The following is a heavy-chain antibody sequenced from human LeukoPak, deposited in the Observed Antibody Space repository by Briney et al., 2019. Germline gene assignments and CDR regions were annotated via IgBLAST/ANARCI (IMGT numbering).Heavy chain of an antibody. Sequence: PGGSLRLSCAASGFMFSSYWMSWVRQAPGKGLEWVAFIRYDGSNKYYADSVRGRFTISRDNSKNTLYLQMNSLRAEDTAVYYCAKSKSRGDAFDIWGQGTMVTVSS. CDR1: GFMFSSYW. V-gene: IGHV3-30*02. CDR2: IRYDGSNK. J-gene: IGHJ3*02. CDR3: AKSKSRGDAFDI. D-gene: IGHD3-10*01.